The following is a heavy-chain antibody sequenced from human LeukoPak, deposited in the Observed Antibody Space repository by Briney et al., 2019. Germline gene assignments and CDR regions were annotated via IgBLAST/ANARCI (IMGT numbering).Heavy chain of an antibody. D-gene: IGHD3-3*01. CDR2: INPNSGGT. J-gene: IGHJ5*02. Sequence: GASVKVSCKASGYTFTSYDINWVRQAPGQGLEWMGWINPNSGGTNYAQKFQGRVTMTRDTSISTAYMELSRLRSDDTAVYYCARNYDFWSGYGVNNWFDPWGQGTLVTVSS. CDR1: GYTFTSYD. V-gene: IGHV1-2*02. CDR3: ARNYDFWSGYGVNNWFDP.